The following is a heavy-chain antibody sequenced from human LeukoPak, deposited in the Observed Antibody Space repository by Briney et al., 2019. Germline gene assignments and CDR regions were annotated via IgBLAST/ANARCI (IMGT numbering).Heavy chain of an antibody. CDR3: ARAGVYYGSSGHLLALGLDP. CDR2: IFYSGNT. V-gene: IGHV4-39*07. Sequence: ETLSLTCTVSGGSISSSSYYWGWIRQPPGKGLEWIGSIFYSGNTYYDPSLKSRVTISVDTSKNQFSLKLSSVTAADTAVYYCARAGVYYGSSGHLLALGLDPWGQGTLVTVSS. CDR1: GGSISSSSYY. D-gene: IGHD3-22*01. J-gene: IGHJ5*02.